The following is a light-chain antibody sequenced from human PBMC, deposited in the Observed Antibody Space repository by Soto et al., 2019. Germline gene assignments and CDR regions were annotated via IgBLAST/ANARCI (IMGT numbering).Light chain of an antibody. J-gene: IGKJ1*01. CDR3: QQYNSYPRT. V-gene: IGKV1-5*03. Sequence: DIQMTQSPSTLSASVGDRVTITCRASQSISNWLAWYQQKPGKAPNLLIYKASSLEGGVPSRFSGSGSGTEFTLTISCLQPDDFATNSCQQYNSYPRTFGQGTKVEIK. CDR2: KAS. CDR1: QSISNW.